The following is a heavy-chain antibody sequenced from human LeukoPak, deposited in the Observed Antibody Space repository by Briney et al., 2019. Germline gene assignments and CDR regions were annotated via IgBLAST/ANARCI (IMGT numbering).Heavy chain of an antibody. D-gene: IGHD3-22*01. V-gene: IGHV3-21*01. J-gene: IGHJ4*02. Sequence: GGSLRLSCEASGFTFSSYSMNWVRQAPGKGLEWVSSISSSSRYIYYADSVKGRFTISRDNAKNSLYLQMNSLRAEDTAVYYCARGNYDSSGTVDYWGQGTLVTVSS. CDR3: ARGNYDSSGTVDY. CDR2: ISSSSRYI. CDR1: GFTFSSYS.